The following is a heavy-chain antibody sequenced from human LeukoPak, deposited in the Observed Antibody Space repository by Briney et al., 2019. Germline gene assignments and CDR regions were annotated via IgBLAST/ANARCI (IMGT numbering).Heavy chain of an antibody. J-gene: IGHJ4*02. Sequence: GGSLRLSCAASGFIFSSHGMNWVRQAPGKGLEWVSGISPSGDITYYADSVKGRFTISRDNSKNTVYLQMDSLRFEDAAVYYCAKAPVTSCRGAFCYPFDYWGQGTLVTVSS. CDR3: AKAPVTSCRGAFCYPFDY. V-gene: IGHV3-23*01. CDR2: ISPSGDIT. D-gene: IGHD2-15*01. CDR1: GFIFSSHG.